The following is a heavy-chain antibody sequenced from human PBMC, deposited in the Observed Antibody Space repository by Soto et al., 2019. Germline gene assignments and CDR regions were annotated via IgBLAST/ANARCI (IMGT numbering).Heavy chain of an antibody. D-gene: IGHD1-26*01. CDR3: ARSSVMGKYFDY. CDR1: GGSISSGGYY. CDR2: IYYSGST. Sequence: QVQLQESGPGLVKPSQTLSLTCTVSGGSISSGGYYWSWIRQHPGKGLEWIGYIYYSGSTYYNPSLKSRVTISVYTSKNQFSLKLSSVTAADTAVYYCARSSVMGKYFDYWGQGTLVTVSS. V-gene: IGHV4-31*03. J-gene: IGHJ4*02.